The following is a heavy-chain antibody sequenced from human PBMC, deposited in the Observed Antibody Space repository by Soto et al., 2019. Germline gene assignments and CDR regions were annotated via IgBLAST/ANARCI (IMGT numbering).Heavy chain of an antibody. CDR2: ISWNSGSI. V-gene: IGHV3-9*01. CDR3: AKDNVETTIFGVVRWFDP. CDR1: GFTFDDYA. D-gene: IGHD3-3*01. Sequence: GGSLRLSCAASGFTFDDYAMHWVRQAPGKGLEWVSGISWNSGSIGYADSVKGRFTISRDNAKNSLYLQMNSLRAEDTALYYCAKDNVETTIFGVVRWFDPWGQGTLVTSPQ. J-gene: IGHJ5*02.